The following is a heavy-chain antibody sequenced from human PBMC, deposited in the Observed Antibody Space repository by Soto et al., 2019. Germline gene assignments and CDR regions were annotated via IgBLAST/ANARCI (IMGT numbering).Heavy chain of an antibody. Sequence: QVQLVQSGAEVKKPGASVKVSCKASGYTFTSYGISWVRQAPGQGLEWMGWISAYNGNTNYEQKLQGRVTMTTDTSTSTAYMELRSLRSDDTAVYYCARELQANIVATITGYWGQGTLVTVSS. D-gene: IGHD5-12*01. CDR3: ARELQANIVATITGY. J-gene: IGHJ4*02. CDR2: ISAYNGNT. V-gene: IGHV1-18*01. CDR1: GYTFTSYG.